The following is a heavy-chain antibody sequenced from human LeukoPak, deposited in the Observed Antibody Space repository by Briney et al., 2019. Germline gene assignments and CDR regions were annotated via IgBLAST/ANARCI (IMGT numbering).Heavy chain of an antibody. D-gene: IGHD5-18*01. CDR3: ARLGYSYDFDY. J-gene: IGHJ4*02. Sequence: SETLSLTRTVSGGSISSYYWSWIRQPPGKGLEWIGYIYYSGNTNYNPSLKSRVTISVDTSKNQFSLKLSSVTAADTAVYYCARLGYSYDFDYWGQGTLVTVSS. CDR1: GGSISSYY. V-gene: IGHV4-59*08. CDR2: IYYSGNT.